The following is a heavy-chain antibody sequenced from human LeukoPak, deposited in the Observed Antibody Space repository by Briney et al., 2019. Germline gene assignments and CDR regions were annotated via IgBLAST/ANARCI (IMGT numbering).Heavy chain of an antibody. Sequence: GGSLRLSCAASGFTFSSYAMSWVRQAPGKGLEWVSAISGSGGSTYYADSVKGRFTISRDNSKNTLYLQMNSLRAEDTAVYYCAQGGGSSGWYYSSLDYWGQGTLVTVSS. CDR1: GFTFSSYA. D-gene: IGHD6-19*01. CDR2: ISGSGGST. CDR3: AQGGGSSGWYYSSLDY. J-gene: IGHJ4*02. V-gene: IGHV3-23*01.